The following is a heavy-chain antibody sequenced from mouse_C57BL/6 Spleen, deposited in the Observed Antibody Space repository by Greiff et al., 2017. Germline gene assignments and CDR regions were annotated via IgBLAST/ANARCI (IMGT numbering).Heavy chain of an antibody. CDR3: ARWVATDYAMDY. CDR2: INPYNGGT. Sequence: EVQLQQSGPVLVKPGASVKMSCKASGYTFTDYYMNWVKQSHGKSLEWIGVINPYNGGTSYNQKFKGKATLTVDKSSSTAYMELNSLTSEDSAVDYCARWVATDYAMDYWGQGTSVTVSS. CDR1: GYTFTDYY. J-gene: IGHJ4*01. D-gene: IGHD1-1*02. V-gene: IGHV1-19*01.